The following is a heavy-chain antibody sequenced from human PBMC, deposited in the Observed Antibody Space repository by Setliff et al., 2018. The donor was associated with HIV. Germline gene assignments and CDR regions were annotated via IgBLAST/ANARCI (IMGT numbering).Heavy chain of an antibody. V-gene: IGHV4-34*12. J-gene: IGHJ4*02. CDR3: ARLSLGSGDY. CDR2: IFHSGST. D-gene: IGHD1-26*01. CDR1: GGSFSGYY. Sequence: KPSETLSLTCAVYGGSFSGYYWSWIRQPPGKGLEWIGSIFHSGSTHYNSSLKSRVTTSVDTSKNLFSLKLSSVTAADTAVYYCARLSLGSGDYWGQGTLVTVSS.